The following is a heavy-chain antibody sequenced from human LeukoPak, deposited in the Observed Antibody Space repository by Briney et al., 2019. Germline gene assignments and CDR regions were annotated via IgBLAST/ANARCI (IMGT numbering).Heavy chain of an antibody. D-gene: IGHD3-10*01. CDR3: ARGPYYGSGSSFFDY. CDR2: MNPNSGNT. J-gene: IGHJ4*02. CDR1: GYTFTSYD. V-gene: IGHV1-8*01. Sequence: GASVKVSCKASGYTFTSYDINWVRQATGLGLEWMGWMNPNSGNTGYAQKFQGRVTMTRNTSISTAYMELSSLRSEDTAVYYCARGPYYGSGSSFFDYWGQGTLVTVSS.